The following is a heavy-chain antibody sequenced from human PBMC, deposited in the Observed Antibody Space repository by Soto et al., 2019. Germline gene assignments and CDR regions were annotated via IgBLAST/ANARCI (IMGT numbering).Heavy chain of an antibody. CDR2: ISYDGSNK. V-gene: IGHV3-30*11. J-gene: IGHJ2*01. D-gene: IGHD5-18*01. CDR3: ARDPLWGTAMVLWYFDL. CDR1: GLTFSSYA. Sequence: QVQLVESGGGVVQPGGSLRLSCAASGLTFSSYAMHWVRQAPGKGLESVAVISYDGSNKYYADSVKGRFTISRDNSKNTLYLQMNSLRAEDTAVYYCARDPLWGTAMVLWYFDLWGRGTLVTVSS.